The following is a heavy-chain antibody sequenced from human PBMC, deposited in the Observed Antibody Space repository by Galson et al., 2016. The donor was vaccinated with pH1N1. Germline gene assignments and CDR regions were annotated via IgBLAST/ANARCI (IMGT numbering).Heavy chain of an antibody. CDR3: ATEREGGSFWVWSYFDY. V-gene: IGHV1-69*13. D-gene: IGHD1-26*01. CDR1: GGTFSSYP. Sequence: SVKVSCKASGGTFSSYPISWVRQAPGQGLEWMGRLIPLFVTANYAQKFQGRVTITADESTSTAYQELSSLTSEDTALYYCATEREGGSFWVWSYFDYWGQGTLVTVSS. J-gene: IGHJ4*02. CDR2: LIPLFVTA.